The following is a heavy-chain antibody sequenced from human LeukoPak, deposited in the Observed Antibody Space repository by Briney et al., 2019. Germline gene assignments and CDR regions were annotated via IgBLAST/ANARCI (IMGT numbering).Heavy chain of an antibody. V-gene: IGHV3-21*01. CDR3: ARAGAIVNGGFDS. CDR1: GFTFNTYS. D-gene: IGHD3-16*02. Sequence: GGSLRLSCAASGFTFNTYSMNWVRQAPGKGLEWISYISSGSHYIYYADSLKGRVTISRDNAKNSLYLHLNSLRAEDTAVYYCARAGAIVNGGFDSWGQGTLVTVSS. J-gene: IGHJ4*02. CDR2: ISSGSHYI.